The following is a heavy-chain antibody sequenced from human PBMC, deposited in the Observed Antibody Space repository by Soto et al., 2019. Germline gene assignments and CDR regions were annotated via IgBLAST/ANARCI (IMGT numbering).Heavy chain of an antibody. D-gene: IGHD3-3*01. CDR2: IIPIFGTA. CDR3: ASAYYDFWSAPSDY. Sequence: AVKVSCRASGGTFSSYAISWVRQAPGQGLEWMGGIIPIFGTANYAQKFQGRVTITADESTSTAYMELSSLRSEDTAVYYCASAYYDFWSAPSDYWGQGALVTVSS. J-gene: IGHJ4*02. CDR1: GGTFSSYA. V-gene: IGHV1-69*13.